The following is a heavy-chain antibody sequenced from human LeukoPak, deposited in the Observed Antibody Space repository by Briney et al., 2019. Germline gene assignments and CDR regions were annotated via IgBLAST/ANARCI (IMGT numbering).Heavy chain of an antibody. CDR2: FDPEDGET. CDR1: GYTLTELS. D-gene: IGHD4-17*01. J-gene: IGHJ4*02. Sequence: GASVNVSCKVSGYTLTELSMHWVRQAPGKGREWMGGFDPEDGETIYAQKFQGRGTMTEDTSTDTAYMELSSLRSEDTAVYYCARGKSYGDYQLDYWGQGTLVTVSS. V-gene: IGHV1-24*01. CDR3: ARGKSYGDYQLDY.